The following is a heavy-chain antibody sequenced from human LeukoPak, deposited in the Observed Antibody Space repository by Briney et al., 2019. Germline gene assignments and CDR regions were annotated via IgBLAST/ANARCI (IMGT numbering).Heavy chain of an antibody. Sequence: SETLSLTCAVYGGSFSGYYWSWIRQPPGKGLEWIGYIYHSGSTYYNPSLKSRVTISVDRSKNQFSLKLSSVTAADTAVYYCARWREGSALDYWGQGTLVTVSS. CDR2: IYHSGST. CDR1: GGSFSGYY. J-gene: IGHJ4*02. D-gene: IGHD6-19*01. CDR3: ARWREGSALDY. V-gene: IGHV4-34*01.